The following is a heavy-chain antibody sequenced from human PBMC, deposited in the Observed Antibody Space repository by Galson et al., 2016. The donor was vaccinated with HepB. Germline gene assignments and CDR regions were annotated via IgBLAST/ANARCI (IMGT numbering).Heavy chain of an antibody. J-gene: IGHJ4*02. CDR1: GYIFTPYA. CDR3: ARLGRGFTSGHTPLGH. V-gene: IGHV1-3*01. D-gene: IGHD5-12*01. CDR2: IDVGNGNT. Sequence: SVKVSCKASGYIFTPYAIHWVRQAPGQSLEWMGRIDVGNGNTDYSQKFQGRLTITRDTSATTAYMDLSSLSSEDTAVYYCARLGRGFTSGHTPLGHWGQGTLVTVSS.